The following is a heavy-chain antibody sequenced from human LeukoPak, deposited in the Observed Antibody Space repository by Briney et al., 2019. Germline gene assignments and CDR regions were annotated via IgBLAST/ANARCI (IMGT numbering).Heavy chain of an antibody. CDR3: ARKRPPGDGMDV. J-gene: IGHJ6*04. CDR2: IIPIFGTA. Sequence: SVKVSCKASGGTFSSYAISWVRQAPRQGLEWMGGIIPIFGTANYAQKFQGRVTITADKSTSTAYMELSSLRSEDTAVYYCARKRPPGDGMDVWGKGTTVTVSS. V-gene: IGHV1-69*06. CDR1: GGTFSSYA.